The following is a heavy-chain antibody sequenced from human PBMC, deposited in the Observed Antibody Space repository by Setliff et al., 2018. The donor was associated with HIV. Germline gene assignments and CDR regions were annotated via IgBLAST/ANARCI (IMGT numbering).Heavy chain of an antibody. CDR2: ISTYSDET. V-gene: IGHV1-18*01. CDR3: ARDVEHMMDV. Sequence: ASVKVSCKPSGYTFTTYGLNWVRQAPGQGLEWMGWISTYSDETSYAQDIQGRVTMTTDTSTSTAYLELRSLRFDDTAVYYCARDVEHMMDVWGQGTTVTVSS. CDR1: GYTFTTYG. J-gene: IGHJ6*02.